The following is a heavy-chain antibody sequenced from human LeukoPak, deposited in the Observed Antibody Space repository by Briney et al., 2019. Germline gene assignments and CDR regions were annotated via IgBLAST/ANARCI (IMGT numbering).Heavy chain of an antibody. D-gene: IGHD4-23*01. CDR2: ISPYNGNT. CDR3: ARDPSPYGGNYYFDY. J-gene: IGHJ4*02. Sequence: ASVKVSCKASGYTFTNYDISWVRQAPGQGLEWIGWISPYNGNTNYAQKFQGRVTMTTHTSTSTAYMELRSLRSDDTAVYYCARDPSPYGGNYYFDYWGQGTLVTVSS. V-gene: IGHV1-18*01. CDR1: GYTFTNYD.